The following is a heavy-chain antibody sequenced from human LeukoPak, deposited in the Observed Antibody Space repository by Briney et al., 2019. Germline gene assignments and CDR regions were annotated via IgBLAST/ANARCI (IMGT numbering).Heavy chain of an antibody. CDR3: SSSSAEEWLFDC. CDR2: IKITTDGGTT. D-gene: IGHD6-19*01. Sequence: GGSLRLSCAASGFTFSDAWMSCVRQAPGKGREWVGRIKITTDGGTTDYAAPVKGRFPISRDDSKTTLYLQMNGLQTEDTAVYYCSSSSAEEWLFDCWGQGTLVTVSS. V-gene: IGHV3-15*01. CDR1: GFTFSDAW. J-gene: IGHJ4*02.